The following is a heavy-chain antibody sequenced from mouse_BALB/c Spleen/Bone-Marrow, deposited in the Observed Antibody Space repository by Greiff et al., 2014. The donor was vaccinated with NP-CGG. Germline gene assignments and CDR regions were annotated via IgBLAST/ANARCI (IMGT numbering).Heavy chain of an antibody. CDR1: AFNINDTY. D-gene: IGHD2-14*01. J-gene: IGHJ2*01. CDR2: IDPADGNT. Sequence: EVQLQQSGAELVKPGASVRLSCTASAFNINDTYIHWVKQRPEQGLEWIGRIDPADGNTKYDPQFQGKATLTADTSSNTAYLQLSSLTSEDTAVYYCARGGYAFPYWGQGTLLTVSA. CDR3: ARGGYAFPY. V-gene: IGHV14-3*02.